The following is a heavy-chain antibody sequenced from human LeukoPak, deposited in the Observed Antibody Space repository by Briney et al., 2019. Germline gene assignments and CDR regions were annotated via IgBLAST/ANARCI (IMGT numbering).Heavy chain of an antibody. CDR3: ARRGYSGYSPLDS. J-gene: IGHJ4*02. CDR2: IHLSDSET. V-gene: IGHV5-51*01. Sequence: GESLKISCRSSGHDFTTYWIAWVRQLPGKGLEWMGIIHLSDSETQYSPSFQGQVTISADNSISTAYLQWSSLKASDTAMYYCARRGYSGYSPLDSWGQGTLVTVS. D-gene: IGHD5-12*01. CDR1: GHDFTTYW.